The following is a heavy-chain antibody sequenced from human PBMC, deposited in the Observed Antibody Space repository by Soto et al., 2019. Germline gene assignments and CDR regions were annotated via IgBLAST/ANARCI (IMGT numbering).Heavy chain of an antibody. CDR2: INQRGST. V-gene: IGHV4-34*01. CDR3: ARGYYFDS. Sequence: SETLSLICAVYSESFSKYYWNWIRQSPGKGLECIGEINQRGSTNYNPSLKSRVTISIDTSKNQFSLKLDSVTAADTAMYYCARGYYFDSWGQGTPVTVSS. CDR1: SESFSKYY. J-gene: IGHJ4*02.